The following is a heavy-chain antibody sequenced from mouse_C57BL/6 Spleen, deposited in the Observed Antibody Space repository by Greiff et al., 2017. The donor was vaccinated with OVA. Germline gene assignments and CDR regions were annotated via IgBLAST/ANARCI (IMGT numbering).Heavy chain of an antibody. CDR2: IYPGDGDT. CDR3: AREYGNYYAMDY. CDR1: GYAFSSYW. J-gene: IGHJ4*01. V-gene: IGHV1-80*01. Sequence: QVQLQQSGAELVKPGASVKISCKASGYAFSSYWMNWVKQRPGKGLEWIGQIYPGDGDTNYNGKFKGKATLTADKSSSTAYMQLSSLTSEDSAVYFCAREYGNYYAMDYWGQGTSVTVSS. D-gene: IGHD2-1*01.